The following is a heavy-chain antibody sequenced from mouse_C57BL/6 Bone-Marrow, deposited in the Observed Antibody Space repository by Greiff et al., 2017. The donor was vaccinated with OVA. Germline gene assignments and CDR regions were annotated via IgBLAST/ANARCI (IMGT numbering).Heavy chain of an antibody. Sequence: VHLVESGAELARPGASVKMSCKASGYTFTSYTMHWVKQRPGQGLEWIGYINPSSGYTKYNQKFKDKATLTADKSSSTAYMQLSSLTSEDSAVYYCAREGYYDWFAYWGQGTLVTVSA. V-gene: IGHV1-4*01. CDR3: AREGYYDWFAY. CDR1: GYTFTSYT. J-gene: IGHJ3*01. CDR2: INPSSGYT. D-gene: IGHD2-4*01.